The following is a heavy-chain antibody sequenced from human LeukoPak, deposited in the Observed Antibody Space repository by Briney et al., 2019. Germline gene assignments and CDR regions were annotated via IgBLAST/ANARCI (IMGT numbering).Heavy chain of an antibody. CDR3: ARGIDYFDY. Sequence: PGGSLRLSCAASGFTFSSYGMHWVRQAPGKGLEWVAVIWYDGSNKYYADSVKGRFTISRDNAKNSLYLQMNSLRAEDTAVYYCARGIDYFDYWGQGTLVTVSS. CDR2: IWYDGSNK. V-gene: IGHV3-33*01. CDR1: GFTFSSYG. J-gene: IGHJ4*02.